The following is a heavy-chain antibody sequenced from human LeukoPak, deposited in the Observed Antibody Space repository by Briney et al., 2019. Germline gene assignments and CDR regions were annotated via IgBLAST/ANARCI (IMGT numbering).Heavy chain of an antibody. CDR1: GGTFSSYA. CDR3: ARVPNEYCGGDCYYDY. V-gene: IGHV1-69*04. CDR2: IIPILGIA. D-gene: IGHD2-21*02. J-gene: IGHJ4*02. Sequence: GASVKVSCKASGGTFSSYAISWVRQAPGQGLEWMGRIIPILGIANYAQKFQGRVTITADKSTSTAYMELSSLRSEDTAVYYCARVPNEYCGGDCYYDYWGQGTLVTVSS.